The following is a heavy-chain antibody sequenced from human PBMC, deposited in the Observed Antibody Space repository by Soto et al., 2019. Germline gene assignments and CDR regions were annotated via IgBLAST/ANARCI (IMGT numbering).Heavy chain of an antibody. CDR2: IIPILGIA. J-gene: IGHJ1*01. Sequence: ASVKVSCKASGGTFSSYAISWVRQAPGQGLEWMGGIIPILGIANYAQKFQGRVTITADKSTSTAYMELSSLRSEDTAVYYCARDKLKHIVVVTAIYFQHWGQGTLVTV. V-gene: IGHV1-69*10. CDR3: ARDKLKHIVVVTAIYFQH. D-gene: IGHD2-21*02. CDR1: GGTFSSYA.